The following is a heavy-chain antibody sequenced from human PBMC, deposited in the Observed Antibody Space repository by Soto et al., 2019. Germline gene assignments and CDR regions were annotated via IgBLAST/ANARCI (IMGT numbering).Heavy chain of an antibody. Sequence: LRCPWLASGISFSSYDKGWNRHASEKNLEWVSAIIVSGGSTYYAASVKGRFTISRDNSKNTMYLQMNSLRAEDTAIYYSAKNVMSPAAGTHYYGMGVCGQGTTGTV. D-gene: IGHD6-13*01. CDR2: IIVSGGST. J-gene: IGHJ6*02. CDR1: GISFSSYD. V-gene: IGHV3-23*01. CDR3: AKNVMSPAAGTHYYGMGV.